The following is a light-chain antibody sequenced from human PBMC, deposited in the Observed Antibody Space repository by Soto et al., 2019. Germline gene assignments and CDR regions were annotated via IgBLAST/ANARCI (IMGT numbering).Light chain of an antibody. J-gene: IGLJ2*01. CDR2: DVS. Sequence: QSALTQPASVSGSPGQSITISCTGTSSDVGGYNYVSWYQQHPGKAPKLIIYDVSSRPSGVSNRFSGSKSGNTASLTISGLQAEDEADYYCSSYTSSTTLKVFGGGTKLTVL. CDR3: SSYTSSTTLKV. CDR1: SSDVGGYNY. V-gene: IGLV2-14*01.